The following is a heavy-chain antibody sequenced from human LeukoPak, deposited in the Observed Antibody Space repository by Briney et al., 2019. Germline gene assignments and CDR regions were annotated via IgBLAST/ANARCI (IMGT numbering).Heavy chain of an antibody. V-gene: IGHV3-11*01. D-gene: IGHD6-13*01. CDR1: EFTFSDYY. Sequence: GGSLRLSCAASEFTFSDYYVSWIRQAPGQGLEWVSYISNGGGTTYYADSVKGRFTISRDNAKNSLFLQMNSLRAEDTAVYCCAKDQHSSSWYSWFDPWGQGTLVTVSS. CDR3: AKDQHSSSWYSWFDP. J-gene: IGHJ5*02. CDR2: ISNGGGTT.